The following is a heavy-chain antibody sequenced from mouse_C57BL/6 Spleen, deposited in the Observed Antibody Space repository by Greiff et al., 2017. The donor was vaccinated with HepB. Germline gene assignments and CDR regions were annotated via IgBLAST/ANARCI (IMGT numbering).Heavy chain of an antibody. V-gene: IGHV14-3*01. D-gene: IGHD1-1*01. CDR1: GFNIKNTY. J-gene: IGHJ2*01. CDR2: IDPANGNT. Sequence: VHVKQSVAELVRPGASVKLSCTASGFNIKNTYMHWVKQRPEQGLEWIGRIDPANGNTKYAPKFQGKATITADKTSNTTYLQLSSLTSEDTAIYYCARYPPGYGSSYFDYWGQGTTLTVSA. CDR3: ARYPPGYGSSYFDY.